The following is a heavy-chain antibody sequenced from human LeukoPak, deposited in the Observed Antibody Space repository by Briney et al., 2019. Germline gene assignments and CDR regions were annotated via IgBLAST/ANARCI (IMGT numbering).Heavy chain of an antibody. Sequence: GGALRLSCAASGFTFSSYAMSWVRQAPGKGLEWVSAISGSGGSTYYADSVKGRFTISRDNSKNTLYPQMNSLRAEDTAVYYCAKDRYDILTGPQPLFDYWGQGTLVTVSS. J-gene: IGHJ4*02. CDR2: ISGSGGST. V-gene: IGHV3-23*01. CDR3: AKDRYDILTGPQPLFDY. CDR1: GFTFSSYA. D-gene: IGHD3-9*01.